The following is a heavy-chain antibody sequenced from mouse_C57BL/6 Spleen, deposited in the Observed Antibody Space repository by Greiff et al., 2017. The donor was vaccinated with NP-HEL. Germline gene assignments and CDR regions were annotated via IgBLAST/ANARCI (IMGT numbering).Heavy chain of an antibody. CDR1: GYSFTSYY. Sequence: QVHVKQSGPELVKPGASVKISCKASGYSFTSYYIHWVKQRPGQGLEWIGWIYPGSGNTKYNEKFKGKATLTADTSSSTAYMQLSSLTSEDSAVYYCASEGGDFDYWGQGTTLTVSS. V-gene: IGHV1-66*01. CDR3: ASEGGDFDY. D-gene: IGHD3-3*01. CDR2: IYPGSGNT. J-gene: IGHJ2*01.